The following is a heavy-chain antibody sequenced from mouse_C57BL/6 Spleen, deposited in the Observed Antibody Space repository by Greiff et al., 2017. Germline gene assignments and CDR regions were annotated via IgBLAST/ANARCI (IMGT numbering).Heavy chain of an antibody. Sequence: QVQLQQPGAELVMPGASVKLSCKASGYTFTSYWMHWVKQRPGQGLEWIGEIDPSDSYTNYNQKFKGKSTLTVDKSSSTAYMQLSSLTSEDSAVYYCASGGHYGSSAWFAYWGQGTLVTVSA. CDR2: IDPSDSYT. J-gene: IGHJ3*01. CDR1: GYTFTSYW. CDR3: ASGGHYGSSAWFAY. V-gene: IGHV1-69*01. D-gene: IGHD1-1*01.